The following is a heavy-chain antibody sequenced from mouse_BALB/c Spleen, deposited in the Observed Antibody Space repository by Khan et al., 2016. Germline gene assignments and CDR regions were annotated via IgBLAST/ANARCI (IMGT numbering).Heavy chain of an antibody. CDR3: ARGGAYYNYGLGY. Sequence: QVQLKQSGAELVRPGSSVKISCKASGYAFSTYWMNWVKQRPGQGLEWIGQIYPGDGDTNYNGNFKGKATLTADKSSSTAYMQLSRLTSEDSAVYFCARGGAYYNYGLGYWGQGTTLTVSS. CDR1: GYAFSTYW. V-gene: IGHV1-80*01. D-gene: IGHD1-2*01. J-gene: IGHJ2*01. CDR2: IYPGDGDT.